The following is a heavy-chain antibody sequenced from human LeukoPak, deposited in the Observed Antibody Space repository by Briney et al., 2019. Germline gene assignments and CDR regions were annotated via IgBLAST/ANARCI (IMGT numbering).Heavy chain of an antibody. V-gene: IGHV1-18*01. CDR1: GYTFTSYG. CDR2: ISAYNGNT. J-gene: IGHJ5*02. Sequence: ASVNVSCKASGYTFTSYGVSWVRQAAGQGLEWMRWISAYNGNTNYAQKLQGRVTMTTDTSTSTAYMELRSLRSDDTAVYYCARVKTITIFGVVIIRWFDPWGQGTLVTVSS. CDR3: ARVKTITIFGVVIIRWFDP. D-gene: IGHD3-3*01.